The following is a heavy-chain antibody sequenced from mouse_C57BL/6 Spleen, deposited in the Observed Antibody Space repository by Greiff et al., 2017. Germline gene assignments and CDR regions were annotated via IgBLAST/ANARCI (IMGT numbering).Heavy chain of an antibody. CDR3: ARSGVLPPYPMDY. V-gene: IGHV1-81*01. CDR2: IYPRSGNT. J-gene: IGHJ4*01. CDR1: GYTFTSYG. Sequence: VQLQQSVAELARPGASVKLSCKASGYTFTSYGISWVKQRTGQGLEWIGEIYPRSGNTYYNEKFKGKATLTADKSSSTAYMELRSLTSEDSAVYFCARSGVLPPYPMDYWAQGTSVIDSS. D-gene: IGHD1-1*01.